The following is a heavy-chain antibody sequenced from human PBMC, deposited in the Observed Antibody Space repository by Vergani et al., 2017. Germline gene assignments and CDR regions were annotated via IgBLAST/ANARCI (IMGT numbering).Heavy chain of an antibody. CDR1: GITFWKFG. CDR3: TKGSRGYTGYFFDY. Sequence: EVDLVESGGGLAQPGGSLRLSCEASGITFWKFGMHWVRQGPGKGLEWVSSISGNNDDVYYADSVKGRFTISRDNAKNSLYLDMNSLRADDTAVYYCTKGSRGYTGYFFDYWGQGTLATVSS. CDR2: ISGNNDDV. D-gene: IGHD5-12*01. V-gene: IGHV3-21*04. J-gene: IGHJ4*02.